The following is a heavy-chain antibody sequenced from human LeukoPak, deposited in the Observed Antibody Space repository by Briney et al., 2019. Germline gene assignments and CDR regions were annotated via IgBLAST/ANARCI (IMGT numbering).Heavy chain of an antibody. CDR3: AREVVVVVNHGYYFDY. Sequence: SETLSLTCTVSGGSISSYYWSWIRQPAGKGLEWIGRIYTSGSTNYNPSLKSRVTMSVDTSKNQFSLKLSSVTAADTAVYYCAREVVVVVNHGYYFDYWGQGTLVTVSS. V-gene: IGHV4-4*07. J-gene: IGHJ4*02. CDR2: IYTSGST. D-gene: IGHD3-22*01. CDR1: GGSISSYY.